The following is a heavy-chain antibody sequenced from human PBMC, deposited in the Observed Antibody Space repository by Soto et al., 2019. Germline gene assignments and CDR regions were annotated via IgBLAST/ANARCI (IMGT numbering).Heavy chain of an antibody. V-gene: IGHV1-69*12. J-gene: IGHJ4*02. CDR3: ARGHNGKYLPFDY. CDR1: GGTFSSYP. CDR2: IIPIFVTA. Sequence: QVQLVQSGAEVQKPGSSVKVSCKASGGTFSSYPISWVRQAPGQGLEWMGGIIPIFVTANYAQKFQGRVTITAEESTSTAYMELSSLRSEDTAVYYCARGHNGKYLPFDYRGQGTLVTVSS. D-gene: IGHD1-7*01.